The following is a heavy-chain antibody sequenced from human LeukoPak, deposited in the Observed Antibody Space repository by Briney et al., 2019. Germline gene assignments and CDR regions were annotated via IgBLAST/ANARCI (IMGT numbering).Heavy chain of an antibody. CDR3: ARDFRGRYCSGGRCYSEADY. Sequence: SETLSLTCTVSGGSISSGTNYWSWIRQPAGKGLEWIGRISTSGNTNYNPSLKSRVTISLDTSKNQCSLNLSSVTAADTAVYYCARDFRGRYCSGGRCYSEADYWGQGTLVTVSS. V-gene: IGHV4-61*02. CDR1: GGSISSGTNY. J-gene: IGHJ4*02. D-gene: IGHD2-15*01. CDR2: ISTSGNT.